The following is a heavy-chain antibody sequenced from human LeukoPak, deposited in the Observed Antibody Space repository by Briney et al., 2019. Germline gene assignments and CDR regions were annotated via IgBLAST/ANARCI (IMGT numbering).Heavy chain of an antibody. CDR1: GFSFSSCA. Sequence: GESLKISCAASGFSFSSCAMEWVRQTPGKGLEWVSSISTSSSHIYYADSVRGRFTISRDDAKNSLYLQMNSLRAEDTAVYYCARAPREDIVATIDYWGQGTLVTVSS. J-gene: IGHJ4*02. D-gene: IGHD5-12*01. V-gene: IGHV3-21*04. CDR2: ISTSSSHI. CDR3: ARAPREDIVATIDY.